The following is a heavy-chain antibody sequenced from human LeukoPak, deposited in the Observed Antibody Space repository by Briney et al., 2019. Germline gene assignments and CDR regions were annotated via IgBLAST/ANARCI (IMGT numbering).Heavy chain of an antibody. D-gene: IGHD2-2*02. V-gene: IGHV1-24*01. CDR1: GYTLTELA. CDR3: ATDHPPAAIGSNWFDP. Sequence: ASVTVSCKVSGYTLTELAMHWVRQAPGKGLEWMGGFDPEDGETIYSQKLQGRVSITEETSTDTAYMELSSLRPEASAVDYCATDHPPAAIGSNWFDPWGQGTLVTVSS. J-gene: IGHJ5*02. CDR2: FDPEDGET.